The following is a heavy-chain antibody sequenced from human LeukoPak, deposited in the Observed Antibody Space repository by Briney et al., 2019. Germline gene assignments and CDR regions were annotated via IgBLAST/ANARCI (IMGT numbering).Heavy chain of an antibody. CDR2: INHSGST. V-gene: IGHV4-34*01. CDR3: ARDHITMVRGVISRYWFDP. J-gene: IGHJ5*02. CDR1: GGSFSGYY. D-gene: IGHD3-10*01. Sequence: RPSETLSLTCAVYGGSFSGYYWSWIRQPPGKGLEWIGEINHSGSTNYNPSLKSRVTISVDTSKNQFSLKLSSVTAADTAVYYCARDHITMVRGVISRYWFDPWGQGTLVTVSS.